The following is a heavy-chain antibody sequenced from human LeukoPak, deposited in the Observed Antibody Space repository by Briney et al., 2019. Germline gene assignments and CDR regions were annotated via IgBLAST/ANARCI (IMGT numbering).Heavy chain of an antibody. CDR1: GYTFTIYG. J-gene: IGHJ6*03. V-gene: IGHV1-18*01. CDR2: ISAYNGNT. CDR3: ARDLTSYALAYYYMDV. Sequence: GASVTVSFTASGYTFTIYGISWVRQAPGQGLEWMGWISAYNGNTNYAQKLQGRVTMTTDTSTSTAYMELRSLRSDDTAVYYCARDLTSYALAYYYMDVWGKGTTVTVSS. D-gene: IGHD2-2*01.